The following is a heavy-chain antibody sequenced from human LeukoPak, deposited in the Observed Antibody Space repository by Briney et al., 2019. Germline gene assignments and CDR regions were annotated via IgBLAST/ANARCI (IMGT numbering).Heavy chain of an antibody. V-gene: IGHV3-30*02. J-gene: IGHJ4*02. CDR3: AKALEWLLWDFDY. CDR2: IRYDESNK. D-gene: IGHD3-3*01. CDR1: GFTFHDYT. Sequence: PGGSLRLSCAASGFTFHDYTMHWVRQAPGKGLEWVAFIRYDESNKYYADSVKGRFTISRDNSKNTLYLQMNSLRAEDTAVYYCAKALEWLLWDFDYWGQGTLVTVSS.